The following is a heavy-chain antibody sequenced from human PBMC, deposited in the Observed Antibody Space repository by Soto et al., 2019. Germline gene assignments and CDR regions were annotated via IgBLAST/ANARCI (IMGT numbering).Heavy chain of an antibody. CDR1: GFTFSIAW. CDR2: IKSKTDGGTT. D-gene: IGHD3-16*02. Sequence: GSLRLSCAASGFTFSIAWMSWVRQAPGKGLEWVARIKSKTDGGTTDHAAPVKGRFTISRDDSKNTVYLQMNSLETEDTAVYYCTTYDYILGSVRYRWAYWGQGALVTSPQ. CDR3: TTYDYILGSVRYRWAY. J-gene: IGHJ4*02. V-gene: IGHV3-15*01.